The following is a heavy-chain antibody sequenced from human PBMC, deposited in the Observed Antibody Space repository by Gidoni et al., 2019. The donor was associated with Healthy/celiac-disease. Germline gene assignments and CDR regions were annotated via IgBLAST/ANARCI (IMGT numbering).Heavy chain of an antibody. Sequence: VSYISSSGSTIYYADSVKGRFTISRDNAKNSLYLQMNSLRAEDTAVYYCARDSSDGWLQPQRVYYYYGMDVWGQGTTVTVSS. CDR2: ISSSGSTI. CDR3: ARDSSDGWLQPQRVYYYYGMDV. V-gene: IGHV3-11*01. J-gene: IGHJ6*02. D-gene: IGHD5-12*01.